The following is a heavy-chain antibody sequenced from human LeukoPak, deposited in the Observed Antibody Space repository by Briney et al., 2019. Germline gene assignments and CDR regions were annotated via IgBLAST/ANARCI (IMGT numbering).Heavy chain of an antibody. CDR2: ISGSGGST. Sequence: PGGSLRLSCAASGFTFSNYAMSWVRQAPGKALEWVSGISGSGGSTYYAGSVKGRSTISRDNSKNTLYLQMNSLRAEDTAVYYCARSIYGSGSFYAFDIWGQGTMVTVSS. CDR3: ARSIYGSGSFYAFDI. CDR1: GFTFSNYA. J-gene: IGHJ3*02. D-gene: IGHD3-10*01. V-gene: IGHV3-23*01.